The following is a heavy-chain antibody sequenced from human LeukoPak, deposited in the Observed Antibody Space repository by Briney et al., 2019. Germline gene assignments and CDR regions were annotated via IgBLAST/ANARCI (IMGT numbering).Heavy chain of an antibody. V-gene: IGHV3-23*01. D-gene: IGHD5-18*01. CDR1: GFTFSGYA. Sequence: GGSRRLSCAESGFTFSGYAMSWVRQAPGRGRGWVSVIRGSGSSTYYADSVKGRFTISRDNSKNTLFLQMDSLRAEDTAVYYCAKDREEGYIYGTFDYWGQGTLVTVSS. J-gene: IGHJ4*02. CDR3: AKDREEGYIYGTFDY. CDR2: IRGSGSST.